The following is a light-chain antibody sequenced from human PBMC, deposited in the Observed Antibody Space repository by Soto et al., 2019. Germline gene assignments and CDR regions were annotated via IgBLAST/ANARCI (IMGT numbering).Light chain of an antibody. CDR3: MQSLQLPNT. J-gene: IGKJ2*01. CDR1: ESLADWCGSTF. Sequence: VLTQTPLSLSVTPGQPASISCKSSESLADWCGSTFLNWYLQRPGQPPKLLMYEVSHRFSGVPDRFSGSGSGTDFTLKISRVEADDTGIYYCMQSLQLPNTFGRGTKLEIK. CDR2: EVS. V-gene: IGKV2D-29*01.